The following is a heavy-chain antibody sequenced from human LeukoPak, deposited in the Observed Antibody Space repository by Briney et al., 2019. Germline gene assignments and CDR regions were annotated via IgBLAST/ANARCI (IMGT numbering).Heavy chain of an antibody. CDR1: GFTFDKYG. J-gene: IGHJ4*02. CDR3: ASRKYYYDSSGYLGY. CDR2: IWHDGSRT. Sequence: GGSLRLSCATSGFTFDKYGIHWVRQAPGKGLEWVAVIWHDGSRTHYADSVKGRFTISRDNSKNTLYLQMNSLRAEDTAVYYCASRKYYYDSSGYLGYWGQGTLVTVSS. D-gene: IGHD3-22*01. V-gene: IGHV3-33*01.